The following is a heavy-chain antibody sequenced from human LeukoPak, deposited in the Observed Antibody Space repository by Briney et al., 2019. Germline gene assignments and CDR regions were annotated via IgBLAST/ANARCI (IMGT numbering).Heavy chain of an antibody. Sequence: SGPALVKPTQTLTLTCTFSGFSLSTGGVGVGWIRQPPGKALQWIALIYWDDEKYYSPSLKSRLSISRDTSRNQVVLTMTNMDPLDTATYFCAHSYYFGSRSYYNVWFAPWGLGTLVTVSS. D-gene: IGHD3-10*01. CDR1: GFSLSTGGVG. V-gene: IGHV2-5*02. CDR2: IYWDDEK. CDR3: AHSYYFGSRSYYNVWFAP. J-gene: IGHJ5*02.